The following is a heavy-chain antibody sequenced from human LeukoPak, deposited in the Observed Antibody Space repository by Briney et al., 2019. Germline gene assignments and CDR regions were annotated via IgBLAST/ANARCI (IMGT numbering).Heavy chain of an antibody. CDR3: ARGVGLTQGGTFDY. Sequence: PSETLSLTCTVSGDSISSSSSCWAWIRQSPGKGLEVIGIIYKSGSTYYNPSLKSRVTISVDTSKNQLSLKLSSVTAADTAVYYCARGVGLTQGGTFDYWGQGTLVTVSS. CDR2: IYKSGST. D-gene: IGHD1-1*01. CDR1: GDSISSSSSC. J-gene: IGHJ4*02. V-gene: IGHV4-39*07.